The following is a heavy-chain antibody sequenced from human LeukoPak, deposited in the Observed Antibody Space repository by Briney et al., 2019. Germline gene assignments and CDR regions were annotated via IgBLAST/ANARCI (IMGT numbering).Heavy chain of an antibody. Sequence: RPSETLSLTCTVSGGSINSGDHYWSWIRQPPGKGLEWIGRIYYRGSTYYNPSLKSRVTISIGTPKNQFSLKLSSVTAADTAVYYCARAPPVIMARGIPYYYNYYGMDVWGQGTTVTVSS. D-gene: IGHD3-10*01. V-gene: IGHV4-39*07. J-gene: IGHJ6*02. CDR1: GGSINSGDHY. CDR3: ARAPPVIMARGIPYYYNYYGMDV. CDR2: IYYRGST.